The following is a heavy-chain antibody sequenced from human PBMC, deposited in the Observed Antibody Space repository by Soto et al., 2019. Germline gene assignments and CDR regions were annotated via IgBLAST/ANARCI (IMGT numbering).Heavy chain of an antibody. CDR3: ARGMKEVVPAAMVNWFDP. Sequence: PSETLSLTCTVSGGSISSGGYYWSWIRQHPGKGLEWIGYIYYSGSTYYNPSLKSRVTISVDTSKNQFSLKLSSVTAADTAVYYCARGMKEVVPAAMVNWFDPWGQGTLVTVSS. CDR1: GGSISSGGYY. D-gene: IGHD2-2*01. V-gene: IGHV4-31*03. CDR2: IYYSGST. J-gene: IGHJ5*02.